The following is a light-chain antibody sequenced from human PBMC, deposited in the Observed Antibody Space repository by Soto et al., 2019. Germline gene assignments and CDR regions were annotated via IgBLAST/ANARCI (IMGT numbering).Light chain of an antibody. CDR3: QQYDNLPLT. J-gene: IGKJ4*01. V-gene: IGKV1-33*01. Sequence: EIQMTQSASSLSASVGDRVTITCQASQDIKNYLNWYQQKSGKAPKLLIYDASDLETGVPSRFSGSGSGTDGTLTINSLKTEDIATYYCQQYDNLPLTFGGGTKVDIK. CDR1: QDIKNY. CDR2: DAS.